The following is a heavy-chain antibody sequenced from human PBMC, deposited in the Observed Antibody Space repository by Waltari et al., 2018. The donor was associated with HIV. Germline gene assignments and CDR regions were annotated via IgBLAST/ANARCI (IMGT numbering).Heavy chain of an antibody. D-gene: IGHD3-10*01. J-gene: IGHJ6*02. V-gene: IGHV1-46*02. CDR3: ARAADYGPGTGGYYYGMDV. CDR1: GYTLNRNN. Sequence: QSQLVQSGAEVRKPGDSAQVPCKASGYTLNRNNMHSFHQTRGPRLEWMGIINPSGGSTTYVQKSQGRVTITSDTSTRTVYMELSSLRSEDTAVYYCARAADYGPGTGGYYYGMDVWGQGTTVTVSS. CDR2: INPSGGST.